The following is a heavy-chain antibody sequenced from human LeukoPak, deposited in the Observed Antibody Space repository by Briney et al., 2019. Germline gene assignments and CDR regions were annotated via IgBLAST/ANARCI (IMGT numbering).Heavy chain of an antibody. CDR1: GGSISSSNW. Sequence: SETLSLTCAVSGGSISSSNWWSWVRQPPGKGLEWIGEIYHSGSTNYNPSLKSRVTISVDKSKNQFSLKLSSVTAADTAVYYCAGNLWFGELYIDYWGQGTLVTVSS. V-gene: IGHV4-4*02. J-gene: IGHJ4*02. CDR2: IYHSGST. D-gene: IGHD3-10*01. CDR3: AGNLWFGELYIDY.